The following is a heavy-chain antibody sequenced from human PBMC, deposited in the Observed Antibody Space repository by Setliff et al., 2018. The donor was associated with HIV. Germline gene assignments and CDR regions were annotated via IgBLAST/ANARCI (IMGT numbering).Heavy chain of an antibody. V-gene: IGHV4-4*02. D-gene: IGHD2-2*01. J-gene: IGHJ4*02. CDR2: IYHSGST. Sequence: PSETLSLTCAVSGGSISSRNWWSWVRQPPGKGLEWIGEIYHSGSTNYNPSLKSRITISVDTSKNQFYLRLSSVTAADTAVYYCARQGLFLVPASIDWRLPPSPIDYWGQGALVTVSS. CDR3: ARQGLFLVPASIDWRLPPSPIDY. CDR1: GGSISSRNW.